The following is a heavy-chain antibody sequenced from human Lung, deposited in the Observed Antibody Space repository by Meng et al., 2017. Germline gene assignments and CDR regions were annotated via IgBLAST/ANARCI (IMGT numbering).Heavy chain of an antibody. CDR3: AKALGWGSSPDY. CDR2: INPNSGGT. CDR1: GYTFTAYD. J-gene: IGHJ4*02. V-gene: IGHV1-2*06. D-gene: IGHD2-21*01. Sequence: QVQLVQPGAEGKKPGAAATGACKASGYTFTAYDIRGVRQAPGQGLEWMGRINPNSGGTNFAQKFQGRVIMTRDTSISTAYMELSSLGFDDTAVYYCAKALGWGSSPDYWGQGILVTVSS.